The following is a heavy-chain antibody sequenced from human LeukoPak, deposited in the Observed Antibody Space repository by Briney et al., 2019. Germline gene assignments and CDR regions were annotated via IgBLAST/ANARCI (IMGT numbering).Heavy chain of an antibody. CDR2: ISGSGDST. CDR3: AKPRIVGVKGLDP. J-gene: IGHJ5*02. CDR1: GFTLTTYA. Sequence: PGGSLRLSCAASGFTLTTYAMNWVRQAPGKGLEWVSVISGSGDSTYYADSVKGRFTISRDNSKNTLYLQMNSLRAEDTAVYYCAKPRIVGVKGLDPWGQGTLVTVSS. D-gene: IGHD1-26*01. V-gene: IGHV3-23*01.